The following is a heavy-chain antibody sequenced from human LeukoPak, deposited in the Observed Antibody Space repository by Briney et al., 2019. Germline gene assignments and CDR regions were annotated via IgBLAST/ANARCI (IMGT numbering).Heavy chain of an antibody. V-gene: IGHV3-30*04. D-gene: IGHD2-21*02. J-gene: IGHJ4*02. Sequence: GRSLRLSCAASGFTFSSYAMHWVRQAPGKGLEWVAVISYDRSNKYYADSVKGRFTISRDNSKNTLYLQMNSLRAEDTAVYYCARVASRGDYARVFDYWGQGTLVTVSS. CDR1: GFTFSSYA. CDR2: ISYDRSNK. CDR3: ARVASRGDYARVFDY.